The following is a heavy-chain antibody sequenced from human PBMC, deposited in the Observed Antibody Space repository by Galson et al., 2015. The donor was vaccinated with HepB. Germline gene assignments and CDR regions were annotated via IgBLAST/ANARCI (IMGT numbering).Heavy chain of an antibody. V-gene: IGHV3-43*01. CDR2: ISWDGGST. Sequence: SLRLSCATSGFTFDDYTMHWVRQAPGKGLEWVSLISWDGGSTYYADSVKGRFTISRDNSKNSLYLQMNSLRTEDTALYYCAKGLYCGGDCLGYWGQGTLVTVSS. CDR3: AKGLYCGGDCLGY. CDR1: GFTFDDYT. J-gene: IGHJ4*02. D-gene: IGHD2-21*01.